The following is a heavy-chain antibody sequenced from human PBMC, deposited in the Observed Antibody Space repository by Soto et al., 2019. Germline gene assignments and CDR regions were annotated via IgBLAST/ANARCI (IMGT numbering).Heavy chain of an antibody. D-gene: IGHD4-17*01. Sequence: QVQLQESGPGLVKPSQTLSLTCTVSGGSINSGGYYWSWIRQHPGKGLEWIGYIYYSGSTYYNPSLASRVIISVDTSKNQLSLRLSSVTAADTAVYYCARANDYGGNFFDYWGQGTLVTVSS. CDR1: GGSINSGGYY. CDR2: IYYSGST. J-gene: IGHJ4*02. CDR3: ARANDYGGNFFDY. V-gene: IGHV4-31*03.